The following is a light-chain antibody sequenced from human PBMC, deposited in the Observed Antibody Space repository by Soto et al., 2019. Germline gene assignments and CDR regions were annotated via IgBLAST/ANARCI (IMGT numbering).Light chain of an antibody. J-gene: IGKJ1*01. CDR2: GAS. CDR1: QSVSID. V-gene: IGKV3-15*01. CDR3: QQYNKWPQT. Sequence: EIVMTQAPATVPVSAGDRVTLSCRASQSVSIDLAWYQQKPGQAPRLLIYGASTRATDIPATFTGSGSGTEFTLTISSLQSEDIAVYYCQQYNKWPQTLGQGTKVDI.